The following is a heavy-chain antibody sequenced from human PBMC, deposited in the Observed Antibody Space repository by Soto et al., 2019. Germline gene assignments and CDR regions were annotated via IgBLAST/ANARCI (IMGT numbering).Heavy chain of an antibody. CDR1: GGSISGGDYY. D-gene: IGHD3-22*01. CDR2: IYYSGST. J-gene: IGHJ4*02. CDR3: ASQYYYDSSGYYGDDY. V-gene: IGHV4-30-4*01. Sequence: SETLSLTCTVSGGSISGGDYYWSCIRQPPGKGLEWIGYIYYSGSTYYNPSLKSRVTISVDTSKNQFSLKLSSVTAADTAVYYCASQYYYDSSGYYGDDYWGQGTLVTVSS.